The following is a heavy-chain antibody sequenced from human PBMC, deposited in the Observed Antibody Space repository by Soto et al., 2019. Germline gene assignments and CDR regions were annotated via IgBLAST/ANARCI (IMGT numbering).Heavy chain of an antibody. V-gene: IGHV1-18*01. CDR2: ISAYNGNT. Sequence: QVQLVQSGAEVKKPGASVKVSCKASGYTFTSYGIIWARQAPGQGLEWMGWISAYNGNTNYAQKLQGRVTMTTDTSTSTAYMELRSLRSDDTAVYYCARDLGLYGDYGVFFDYWGQGTLVTVSS. D-gene: IGHD4-17*01. J-gene: IGHJ4*02. CDR3: ARDLGLYGDYGVFFDY. CDR1: GYTFTSYG.